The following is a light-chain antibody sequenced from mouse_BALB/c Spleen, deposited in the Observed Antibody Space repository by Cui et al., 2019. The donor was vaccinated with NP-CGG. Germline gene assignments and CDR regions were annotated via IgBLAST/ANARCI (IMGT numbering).Light chain of an antibody. CDR1: TGAVTTSNY. CDR2: GTN. Sequence: AVETRESAPTTSPGETVTLTCRSSTGAVTTSNYANWVQEKPDHLFTGLIGGTNNRAPGVPARFSGSLIGDKAALTITGAQTEDEAIYFCALWYSNHWVFGGGTKLTVL. V-gene: IGLV1*01. CDR3: ALWYSNHWV. J-gene: IGLJ1*01.